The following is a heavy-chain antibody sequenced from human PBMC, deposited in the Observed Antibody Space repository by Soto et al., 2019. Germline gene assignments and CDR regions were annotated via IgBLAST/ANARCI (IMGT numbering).Heavy chain of an antibody. D-gene: IGHD5-12*01. CDR1: GFTFSNAW. CDR3: AKSLRATGVYYYGMDV. J-gene: IGHJ6*02. CDR2: ISGSGGST. V-gene: IGHV3-23*01. Sequence: PGGSLRLSCAVSGFTFSNAWMTWIRQAPGKGLEWVSAISGSGGSTYYADSVKGRFTISRDNSKNTLYLQMNSLRAEDTAVYYCAKSLRATGVYYYGMDVWGQGTTVTVSS.